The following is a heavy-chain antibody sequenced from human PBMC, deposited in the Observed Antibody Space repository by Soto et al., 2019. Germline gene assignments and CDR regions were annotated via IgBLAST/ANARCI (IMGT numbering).Heavy chain of an antibody. CDR1: GFTFSSYA. V-gene: IGHV3-30-3*01. Sequence: GGSLRLSCAASGFTFSSYAMHWVRQAPGKGLEWVAVISYDGSNKYYADSVKGRFTISRDNSKNTLYLQMNSLRAEDTAVYYCATPPTEGYSSSSRDYYYYYGMDVWGQGTTVTVSS. D-gene: IGHD6-13*01. J-gene: IGHJ6*02. CDR3: ATPPTEGYSSSSRDYYYYYGMDV. CDR2: ISYDGSNK.